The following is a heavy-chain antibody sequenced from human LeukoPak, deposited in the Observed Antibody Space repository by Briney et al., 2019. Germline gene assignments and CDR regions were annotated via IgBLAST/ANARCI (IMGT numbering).Heavy chain of an antibody. CDR1: GLTFSSYA. CDR2: ISSSSSYI. D-gene: IGHD1-26*01. Sequence: SGGSLRLSCAASGLTFSSYAMSWVRQAPGKGLEWVSAISSSSSYIYYADSVKGRFTISRDNAKNSLYLQMNSLRAEDTAVYYCARGERVGAKTRGIDYWGQGTLVTVSS. CDR3: ARGERVGAKTRGIDY. J-gene: IGHJ4*02. V-gene: IGHV3-21*01.